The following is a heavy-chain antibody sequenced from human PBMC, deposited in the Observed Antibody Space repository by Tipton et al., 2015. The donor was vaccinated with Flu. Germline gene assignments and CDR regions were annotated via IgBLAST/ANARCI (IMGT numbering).Heavy chain of an antibody. J-gene: IGHJ4*02. D-gene: IGHD1-26*01. CDR3: TAGVGATDHDY. CDR1: GFAFHSYW. CDR2: IKSKNDGGTR. Sequence: SLRLSCAASGFAFHSYWMHWVRQVPGKGLEWVGRIKSKNDGGTRDFPAPVKGRFAISRDDSKNTLYLQMDSLKTEDTAVYYCTAGVGATDHDYWGQGTLVTVS. V-gene: IGHV3-15*01.